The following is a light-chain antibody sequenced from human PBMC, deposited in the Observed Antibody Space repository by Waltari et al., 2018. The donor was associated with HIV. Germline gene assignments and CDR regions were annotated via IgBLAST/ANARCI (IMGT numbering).Light chain of an antibody. J-gene: IGLJ3*02. CDR3: SSYTITNTWV. CDR1: HSAIGTVAF. Sequence: QSALAQPASMSGSPGQSVTISCAGCHSAIGTVAFVSWYQQLPGKAPTLLIYRVTFRPSGVPSRFSASKSANTASLTISDLQTEDEAHYYCSSYTITNTWVFGGGTLLTVL. CDR2: RVT. V-gene: IGLV2-14*01.